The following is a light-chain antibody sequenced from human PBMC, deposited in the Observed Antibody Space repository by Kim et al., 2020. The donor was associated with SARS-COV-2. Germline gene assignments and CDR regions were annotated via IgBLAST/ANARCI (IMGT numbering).Light chain of an antibody. CDR3: QAWGSRTVV. Sequence: SYELTQPPSVSVSPGQTASITCSGDKLGDKYACWYQQKPGQSPVLVIYEDSKRPSGIPERFSASNSENTATLTISATQAIDEADYYCQAWGSRTVVFGGGTQLTVL. V-gene: IGLV3-1*01. J-gene: IGLJ2*01. CDR1: KLGDKY. CDR2: EDS.